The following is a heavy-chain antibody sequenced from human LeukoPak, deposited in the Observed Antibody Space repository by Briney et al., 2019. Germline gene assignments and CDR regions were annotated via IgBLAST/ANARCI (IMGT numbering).Heavy chain of an antibody. CDR1: GGSISSYY. CDR3: AAVGATTAFDY. D-gene: IGHD1-26*01. J-gene: IGHJ4*02. Sequence: SETLSLTCTVSGGSISSYYWSWIRQPPGKGLEWIGYIYYSGSTNYNPSLKSRVTISQDTSKNQFSLKLSSVTAADTAVYYCAAVGATTAFDYWGQGTLVAVSS. CDR2: IYYSGST. V-gene: IGHV4-59*08.